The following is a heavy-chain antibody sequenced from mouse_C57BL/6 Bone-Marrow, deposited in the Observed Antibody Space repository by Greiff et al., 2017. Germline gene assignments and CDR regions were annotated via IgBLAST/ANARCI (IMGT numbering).Heavy chain of an antibody. J-gene: IGHJ3*01. CDR2: IYPGRGST. CDR3: ARRDDSNYVGFAY. D-gene: IGHD2-5*01. Sequence: VQLQQPGAELVKPGASVKMSCKASGYTFTSYWITWVKQRPGQGLEWIGDIYPGRGSTNYNEKFKSKATLTVDTSSSTAYMQLSSLTSEDSAVYYWARRDDSNYVGFAYWGQGTLVTVSA. V-gene: IGHV1-55*01. CDR1: GYTFTSYW.